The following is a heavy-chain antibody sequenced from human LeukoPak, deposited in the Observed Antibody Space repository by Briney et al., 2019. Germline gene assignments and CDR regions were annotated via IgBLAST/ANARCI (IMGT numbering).Heavy chain of an antibody. V-gene: IGHV3-23*01. CDR2: ISGNGVST. CDR1: GFTFSIYA. Sequence: GGSLRLSCAASGFTFSIYAMSWVRQAPGKGLEWVSAISGNGVSTYYADSVKGRFTISRDNSKNTLYLQMNSLRAEDTAVYYCAKDLEGIAAAGYYFHYWGQGTLVTVSS. D-gene: IGHD6-13*01. J-gene: IGHJ4*02. CDR3: AKDLEGIAAAGYYFHY.